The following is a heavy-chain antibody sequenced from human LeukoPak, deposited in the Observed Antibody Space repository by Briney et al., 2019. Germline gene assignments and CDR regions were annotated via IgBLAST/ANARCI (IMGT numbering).Heavy chain of an antibody. CDR1: GFTLSTYE. V-gene: IGHV3-48*03. Sequence: QPGGSLRLSCAASGFTLSTYEMNWVRQAPGKGLEWVSYISSSGSTTYYADSVKGRFTISRDNAKNSLYLQMNSLRAEDTAVYYCARGHVPDYWGQGTLVIVSS. CDR2: ISSSGSTT. J-gene: IGHJ4*02. CDR3: ARGHVPDY.